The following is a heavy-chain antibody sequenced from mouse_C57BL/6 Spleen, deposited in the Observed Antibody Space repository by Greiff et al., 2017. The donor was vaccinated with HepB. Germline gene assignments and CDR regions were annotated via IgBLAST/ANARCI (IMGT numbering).Heavy chain of an antibody. D-gene: IGHD1-1*01. CDR3: AISLYSYGSSYGYFDV. Sequence: EVQLQQSGPELVKPGASVKISCKASGYTFTDYYMNWVKQSHGKSLEWIGDINPNNGGTSYNQKFKGKATLTVDKSSSTAYMELRSLTSEDSAVYYCAISLYSYGSSYGYFDVWGTGTTVTVSS. CDR1: GYTFTDYY. CDR2: INPNNGGT. J-gene: IGHJ1*03. V-gene: IGHV1-26*01.